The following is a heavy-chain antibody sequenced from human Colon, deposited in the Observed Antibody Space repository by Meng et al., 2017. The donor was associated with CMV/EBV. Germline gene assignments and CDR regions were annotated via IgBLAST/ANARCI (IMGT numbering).Heavy chain of an antibody. J-gene: IGHJ4*02. CDR3: ATFGGDFDY. CDR2: INPVTGDT. D-gene: IGHD3-3*01. CDR1: GYTFNGYF. Sequence: QVQLVRSGAEVKGPGASVKVSCKTSGYTFNGYFMHWVRQAPGQGLEWMGWINPVTGDTSYAQKFQVRVTMTRDTSISTAYMELSSLRSDDTAAYYCATFGGDFDYWGQGTLVTVSS. V-gene: IGHV1-2*02.